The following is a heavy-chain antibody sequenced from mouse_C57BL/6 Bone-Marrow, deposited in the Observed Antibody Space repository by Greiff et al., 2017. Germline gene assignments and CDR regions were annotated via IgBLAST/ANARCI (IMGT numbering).Heavy chain of an antibody. Sequence: EVQGVESGGGLVQSGRSLRLSCATSGFTFSDFYMEWVRQAPGKGLEWIAASRNKANDYTTEYSASVKGRFIVSRDTSQSILYLQMNALRAEDTAIYYCARDLSYYCSSYWYFDVWGTGTTVTVSS. V-gene: IGHV7-1*01. CDR2: SRNKANDYTT. CDR3: ARDLSYYCSSYWYFDV. D-gene: IGHD1-1*01. J-gene: IGHJ1*03. CDR1: GFTFSDFY.